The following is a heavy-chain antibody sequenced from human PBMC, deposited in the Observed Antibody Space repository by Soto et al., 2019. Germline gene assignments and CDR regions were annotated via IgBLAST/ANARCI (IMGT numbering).Heavy chain of an antibody. CDR3: AREAWSGYYLGWLDL. V-gene: IGHV3-74*03. J-gene: IGHJ5*02. CDR1: GFTFRSSW. Sequence: DGQLVESGGGLVQPGGSLRLSCAASGFTFRSSWMHWVRQVPGTGLVWVSRIHSDGSTTYADSVKGRFTISRDNANNTLFLEMNSLRADDTAGYYCAREAWSGYYLGWLDLWGQGTLVTVSS. D-gene: IGHD3-3*01. CDR2: IHSDGST.